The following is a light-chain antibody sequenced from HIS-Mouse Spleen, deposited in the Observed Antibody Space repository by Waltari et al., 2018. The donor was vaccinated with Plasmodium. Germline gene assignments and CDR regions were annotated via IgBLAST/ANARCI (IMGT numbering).Light chain of an antibody. CDR2: GAA. Sequence: ELVTTQSPATLTVSPGERDTLPCRASQSVSSNLAWDQQKPGQAPRHRIYGAATRATGIPARFSGSGSGTEFTLTISSLQSEDFAVYDCQQYNNWSFTFGPGTKVDIK. J-gene: IGKJ3*01. CDR3: QQYNNWSFT. CDR1: QSVSSN. V-gene: IGKV3-15*01.